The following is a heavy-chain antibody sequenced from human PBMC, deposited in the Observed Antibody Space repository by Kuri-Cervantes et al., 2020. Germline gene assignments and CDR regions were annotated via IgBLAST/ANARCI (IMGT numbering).Heavy chain of an antibody. Sequence: ETLSLTCAASGFTLSSYAMSWVRQAPGKGLEWVSTLSGSGRNTYYADSVKGRFTISRDNSKNTLYLQMNSLRAEDTAVYYCAKSIVGADSSWYLGLDYWGQGTLVTVSS. V-gene: IGHV3-23*01. J-gene: IGHJ4*02. CDR3: AKSIVGADSSWYLGLDY. D-gene: IGHD6-13*01. CDR2: LSGSGRNT. CDR1: GFTLSSYA.